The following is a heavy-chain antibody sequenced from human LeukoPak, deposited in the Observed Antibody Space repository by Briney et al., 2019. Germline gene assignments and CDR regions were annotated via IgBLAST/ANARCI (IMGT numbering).Heavy chain of an antibody. CDR1: GDSITNSNYY. D-gene: IGHD1-26*01. CDR3: ASYSGAYSAFEI. CDR2: IFYNGGP. V-gene: IGHV4-39*07. J-gene: IGHJ3*02. Sequence: SETLSLTCTASGDSITNSNYYWGWVRQSPGRGLEWLGNIFYNGGPYYNPSFKSRVAISVDTSKNHFSLTLNAVTAADTAVYYCASYSGAYSAFEIWGQGTPVTVSS.